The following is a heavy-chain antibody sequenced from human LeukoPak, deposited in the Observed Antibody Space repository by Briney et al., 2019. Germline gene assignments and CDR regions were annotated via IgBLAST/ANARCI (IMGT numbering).Heavy chain of an antibody. V-gene: IGHV3-23*01. D-gene: IGHD3-3*01. J-gene: IGHJ5*02. CDR3: AKDGYDFWSAYQIDL. CDR2: CSGSDGST. CDR1: GFTFSNYA. Sequence: GGTLRLSCAASGFTFSNYAMTRVRQAPGHGLETASACSGSDGSTYFSDSVTGGFTISRDNSKNTLYLQMTSLRTDDTAVYYCAKDGYDFWSAYQIDLWGQGTLVTGSS.